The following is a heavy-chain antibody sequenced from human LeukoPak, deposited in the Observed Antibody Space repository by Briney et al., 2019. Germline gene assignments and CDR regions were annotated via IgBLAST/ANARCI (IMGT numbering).Heavy chain of an antibody. Sequence: PSETLSLTCAVYGGSFSGYYWSWIRQPPGKGLEWIGEINHSGSTNYNPSLKSRVTISADTSKNQFSLKLSSVTAADTAVYYCARGRLVSSQPFDYWGQGTLVTVSS. CDR1: GGSFSGYY. D-gene: IGHD6-6*01. V-gene: IGHV4-34*01. CDR3: ARGRLVSSQPFDY. J-gene: IGHJ4*02. CDR2: INHSGST.